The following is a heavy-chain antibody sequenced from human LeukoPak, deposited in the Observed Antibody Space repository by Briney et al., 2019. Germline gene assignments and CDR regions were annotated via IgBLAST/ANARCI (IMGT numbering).Heavy chain of an antibody. J-gene: IGHJ4*02. V-gene: IGHV4-4*07. CDR2: IYSTGST. CDR3: ARQGYTVSYYFFDY. D-gene: IGHD1-26*01. CDR1: GGSVRSYW. Sequence: PSETLSLTCDVSGGSVRSYWWGWVRQPAGKGLEWLGRIYSTGSTRFNPSLKSRLTLSIDTSTNQFSLKLTSVTAADTAVYFGARQGYTVSYYFFDYWSQGTLVTVSS.